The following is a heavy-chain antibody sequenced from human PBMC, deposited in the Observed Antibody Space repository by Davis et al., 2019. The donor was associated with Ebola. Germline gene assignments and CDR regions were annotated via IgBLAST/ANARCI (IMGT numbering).Heavy chain of an antibody. D-gene: IGHD4-17*01. CDR3: ARSLHDYGDYVYYYYGMNV. Sequence: AASVTVSCKASGGTFSSYAISWVRQAPGKGLEWMGGIIPIFVTSNYAQKFQGRVTITADESTSTAYMELSSLRSEDTAVYYCARSLHDYGDYVYYYYGMNVWGQGTTVTVSS. J-gene: IGHJ6*02. CDR2: IIPIFVTS. CDR1: GGTFSSYA. V-gene: IGHV1-69*13.